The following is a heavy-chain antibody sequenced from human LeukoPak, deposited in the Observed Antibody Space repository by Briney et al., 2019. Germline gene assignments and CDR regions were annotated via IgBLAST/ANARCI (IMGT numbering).Heavy chain of an antibody. CDR1: GYTFTGYY. D-gene: IGHD2-15*01. Sequence: VASVKVSCKASGYTFTGYYMHWVRQAPGQGLEWMGWINPNSGGTNYAQKFQGRVTMTRDTSISTAYMELSRLRSDDTAVYYCAIDRTRYCSGGSCYPFRWFDPWGQGTLVTVSS. CDR2: INPNSGGT. V-gene: IGHV1-2*02. J-gene: IGHJ5*02. CDR3: AIDRTRYCSGGSCYPFRWFDP.